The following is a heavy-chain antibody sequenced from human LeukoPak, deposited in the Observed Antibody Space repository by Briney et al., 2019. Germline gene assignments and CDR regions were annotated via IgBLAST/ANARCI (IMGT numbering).Heavy chain of an antibody. CDR2: ISSSSSTI. J-gene: IGHJ4*02. D-gene: IGHD3-10*01. CDR1: GFTFSSYS. Sequence: GGSLRLSCAASGFTFSSYSMNWVRQAPGKGLEWVSYISSSSSTIYYADSVKGRFTISRDNAKNSLYLQMNSLRAEDTAVYYCAGGSTGYYGSGSYFLSGWGQGTLVTVSS. CDR3: AGGSTGYYGSGSYFLSG. V-gene: IGHV3-48*01.